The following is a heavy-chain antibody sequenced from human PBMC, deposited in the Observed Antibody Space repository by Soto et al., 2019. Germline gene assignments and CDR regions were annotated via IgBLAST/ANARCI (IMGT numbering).Heavy chain of an antibody. Sequence: SETLSLTCTVSGGSISGYYWSWIRQPPGKGLEWIAYIYYSGSTNSNPSLKSRVTISVDTSKNQFSLKLSSVTAADTAVYYCARHSNEYRKSLDYWGQGTLVTVSS. J-gene: IGHJ4*02. CDR2: IYYSGST. V-gene: IGHV4-59*08. CDR3: ARHSNEYRKSLDY. D-gene: IGHD1-1*01. CDR1: GGSISGYY.